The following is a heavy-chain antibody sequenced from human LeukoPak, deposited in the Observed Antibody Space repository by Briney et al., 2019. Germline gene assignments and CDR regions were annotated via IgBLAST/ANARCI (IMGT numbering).Heavy chain of an antibody. D-gene: IGHD3-22*01. Sequence: TGGSLRLSCAASGFTFDDYGMSWVRQAPGKGLEWVSGINWNGGSTGYADSVKGRFTISRDNAKNSLYLQMNSLRAEDTALYYCARDGSYDSSGYYFNFDYWGQGTLVTVS. V-gene: IGHV3-20*04. CDR1: GFTFDDYG. J-gene: IGHJ4*02. CDR3: ARDGSYDSSGYYFNFDY. CDR2: INWNGGST.